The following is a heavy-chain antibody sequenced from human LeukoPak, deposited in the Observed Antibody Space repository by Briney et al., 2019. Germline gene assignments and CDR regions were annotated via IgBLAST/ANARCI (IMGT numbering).Heavy chain of an antibody. Sequence: SETLSLTCTVSGGSISSSSYYWGWTRQPPGKGLEWIGSIYFSGSTYYNPSLKSRVTISVDTSKNQFSLKLSSVTAADTTIYYCASTSYDSSGYFDYWGQGTLVTVSS. V-gene: IGHV4-39*01. J-gene: IGHJ4*02. D-gene: IGHD3-22*01. CDR2: IYFSGST. CDR1: GGSISSSSYY. CDR3: ASTSYDSSGYFDY.